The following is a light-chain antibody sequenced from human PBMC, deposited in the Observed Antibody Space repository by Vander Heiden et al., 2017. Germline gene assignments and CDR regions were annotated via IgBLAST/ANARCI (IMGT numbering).Light chain of an antibody. CDR3: CSYAGSYSYV. Sequence: QSALTQPRSVPGSPGQSVTISCTGTSSDVGGYIYVSWYQQHPGKAPKLMISDVSKRPSGVPDRFSGSKSGNTASLTISGLQAEDEADYYCCSYAGSYSYVFGTGTKVTVL. CDR1: SSDVGGYIY. CDR2: DVS. J-gene: IGLJ1*01. V-gene: IGLV2-11*01.